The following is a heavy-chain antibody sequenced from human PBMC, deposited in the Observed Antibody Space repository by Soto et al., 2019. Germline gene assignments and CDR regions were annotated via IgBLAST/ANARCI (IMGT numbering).Heavy chain of an antibody. CDR1: GFTFSSYG. J-gene: IGHJ5*02. D-gene: IGHD6-19*01. V-gene: IGHV3-30*18. Sequence: QVQLVESGGGVVQPGRSLRLSCAASGFTFSSYGMHWVRQAPGKGLEWVAVISYDGSNKYYADSVKGRFTISRDNSKNTLYLQMNSLRAEDTAVYYCAKDKVKTAVAGIVGHEKRAFDPWGQGTLVTVSS. CDR2: ISYDGSNK. CDR3: AKDKVKTAVAGIVGHEKRAFDP.